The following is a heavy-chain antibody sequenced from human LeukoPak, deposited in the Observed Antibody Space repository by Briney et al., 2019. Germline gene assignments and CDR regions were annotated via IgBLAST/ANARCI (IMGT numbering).Heavy chain of an antibody. V-gene: IGHV3-23*01. J-gene: IGHJ4*02. CDR3: PQWWDYEILTGYYDSDY. Sequence: PGASLRLSCAASGFTFSNYAMSWVRQAPGKGLEWVSAIVGSGGSTYYADSVKGRFTISRANPKNTLYLQMNSLRAEDTAVYSCPQWWDYEILTGYYDSDYWRQGPLVPVSS. CDR2: IVGSGGST. D-gene: IGHD3-9*01. CDR1: GFTFSNYA.